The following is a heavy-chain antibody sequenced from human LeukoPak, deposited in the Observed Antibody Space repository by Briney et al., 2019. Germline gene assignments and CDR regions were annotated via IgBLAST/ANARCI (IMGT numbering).Heavy chain of an antibody. Sequence: KPSETLSLXCAVYGGSYSGYYWSWIRLPPGKGLVWIGEINHSGSTNYNPSLKSRVTISVDTSKNQFSLKLSSVTAADTAVYYCARATGYYDFWSGYFRAGGYFDYWGQGTLVTVSS. D-gene: IGHD3-3*01. CDR2: INHSGST. V-gene: IGHV4-34*01. CDR1: GGSYSGYY. J-gene: IGHJ4*02. CDR3: ARATGYYDFWSGYFRAGGYFDY.